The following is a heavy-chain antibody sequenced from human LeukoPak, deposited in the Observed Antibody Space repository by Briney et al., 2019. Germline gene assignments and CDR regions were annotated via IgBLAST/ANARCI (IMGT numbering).Heavy chain of an antibody. Sequence: PGGSLRLSCAASGFTFSSYAMHWVRQAPGKGLEWVAVISYDGSNKYYADSVKGRFTISRDNSKNTLYLQMNSLRAEDTAVYYCARAPPFIAVAGTDYFDYWGQGTLVTVSS. D-gene: IGHD6-19*01. J-gene: IGHJ4*02. V-gene: IGHV3-30*04. CDR1: GFTFSSYA. CDR3: ARAPPFIAVAGTDYFDY. CDR2: ISYDGSNK.